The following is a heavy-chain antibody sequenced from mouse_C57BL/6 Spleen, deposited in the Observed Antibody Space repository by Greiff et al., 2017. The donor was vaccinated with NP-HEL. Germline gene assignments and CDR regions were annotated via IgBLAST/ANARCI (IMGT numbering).Heavy chain of an antibody. Sequence: EVQRVESGGGLVKPGGSLKLSCAASGFTFSSYAMSWVRQTPEKRLEWVATISDGGSYTYYPDNVTGRFTISRDNAKNNLYLQMSHLKSEDTAMYYCARDDGYDSFFAYWGQGTLVTVSA. CDR3: ARDDGYDSFFAY. V-gene: IGHV5-4*01. CDR1: GFTFSSYA. D-gene: IGHD2-2*01. CDR2: ISDGGSYT. J-gene: IGHJ3*01.